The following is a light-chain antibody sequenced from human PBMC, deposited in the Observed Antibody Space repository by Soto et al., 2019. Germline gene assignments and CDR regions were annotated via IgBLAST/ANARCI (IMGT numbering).Light chain of an antibody. CDR2: AAS. J-gene: IGKJ1*01. CDR1: QSISSY. CDR3: QQSYSTPPWT. V-gene: IGKV1-39*01. Sequence: DIHMTQSPSSLSASLGDRVTITCRASQSISSYLNWYQQKPGKAPKLLIYAASSLQSGVPSRFSGSGSGTDFTLTISSLQPEDFATYYCQQSYSTPPWTFGQGTKVDIK.